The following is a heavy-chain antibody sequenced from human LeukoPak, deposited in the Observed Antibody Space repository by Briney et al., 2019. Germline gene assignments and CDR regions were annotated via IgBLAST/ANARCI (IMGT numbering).Heavy chain of an antibody. CDR1: GDSISNNY. V-gene: IGHV4-4*07. CDR3: ARDRGGNSWYNWYGA. J-gene: IGHJ5*02. Sequence: PSETLSLTCTVSGDSISNNYWSWIRQPAGKGLEWIIRIHHASGNIDYNPSLKGRVTMSLDTSRNQFSLRLNSVTAADTAVYFCARDRGGNSWYNWYGAWGQGTLVTVSS. D-gene: IGHD6-13*01. CDR2: IHHASGNI.